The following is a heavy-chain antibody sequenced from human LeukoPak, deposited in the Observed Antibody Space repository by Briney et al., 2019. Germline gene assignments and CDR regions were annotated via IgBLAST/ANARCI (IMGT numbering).Heavy chain of an antibody. CDR1: GFTFSTYG. D-gene: IGHD7-27*01. Sequence: GGSLRLSCAASGFTFSTYGMNWVRQAPGKGLEWVSCISFSSSTIYYADSVKGRFTISRDNAKNSLYLQMNSLRAEDTAVYYCARDSKSWGPDYWGQGTLVTVSS. CDR3: ARDSKSWGPDY. CDR2: ISFSSSTI. V-gene: IGHV3-48*01. J-gene: IGHJ4*02.